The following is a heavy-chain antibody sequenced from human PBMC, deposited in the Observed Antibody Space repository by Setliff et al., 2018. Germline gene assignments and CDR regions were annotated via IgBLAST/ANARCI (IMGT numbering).Heavy chain of an antibody. CDR1: GITFSSYE. CDR3: ASGGTTGPYFKPGDY. CDR2: ITNSGSTI. Sequence: PGGSLSLSCAASGITFSSYEMNWVRQAPGKGLEWVSYITNSGSTIYYADSVKGRFTISRDNAKNSLYLQMNSLRAEDTAVYYCASGGTTGPYFKPGDYWGQGTLVTVSS. V-gene: IGHV3-48*03. J-gene: IGHJ4*02. D-gene: IGHD1-7*01.